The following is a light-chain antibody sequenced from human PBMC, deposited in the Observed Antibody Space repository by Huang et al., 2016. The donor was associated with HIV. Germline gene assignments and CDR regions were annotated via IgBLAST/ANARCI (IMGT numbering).Light chain of an antibody. Sequence: EIVLTQSPATLSLSPGERATLSCRASQSVNTQLAWFQQRPGQAPRLLIYDASTRATGIPARFSGIGSGTDFTLTISSLEPADVAVYYCQQRSVWPPTLTFGGGTRVEIK. V-gene: IGKV3-11*01. CDR3: QQRSVWPPTLT. J-gene: IGKJ4*01. CDR2: DAS. CDR1: QSVNTQ.